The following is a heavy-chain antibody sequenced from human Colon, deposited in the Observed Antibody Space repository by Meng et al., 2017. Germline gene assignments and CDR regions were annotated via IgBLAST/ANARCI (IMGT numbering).Heavy chain of an antibody. Sequence: QVQLREPGPGLVSTSETLALICAVSGASVRSPDHQWGWVRQPPGKGLEWIGYARIDYANTNYNPSLKSRVNVSLDTSKNQFSLNVRSVTAADTAVYYCARDYWGSLDFWGQGSLVTVSS. V-gene: IGHV4-61*08. J-gene: IGHJ4*02. CDR2: ARIDYANT. D-gene: IGHD3-16*01. CDR1: GASVRSPDHQ. CDR3: ARDYWGSLDF.